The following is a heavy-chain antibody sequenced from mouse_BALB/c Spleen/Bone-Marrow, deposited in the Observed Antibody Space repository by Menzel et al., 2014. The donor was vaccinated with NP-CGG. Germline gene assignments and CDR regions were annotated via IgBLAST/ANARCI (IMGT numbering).Heavy chain of an antibody. J-gene: IGHJ2*01. CDR2: IDPANGNT. CDR1: GFNIXDTY. D-gene: IGHD1-1*01. CDR3: ANYYYGYYFDY. Sequence: EVKLEESGAELVKPGASVKLSSTASGFNIXDTYMHWVKQRPEQGLEWIGRIDPANGNTKYDPKFQDKATITADTSSNTAYLQLSSLTSEDTAVYYCANYYYGYYFDYWDQGTTLTVSS. V-gene: IGHV14-3*02.